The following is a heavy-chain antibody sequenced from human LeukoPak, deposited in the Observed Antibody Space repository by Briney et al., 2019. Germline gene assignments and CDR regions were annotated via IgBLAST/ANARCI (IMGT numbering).Heavy chain of an antibody. Sequence: ASVKVSCKASGYTFTSYAMHWVRQAPGQRLEWMGWINAGNANKKYSQKFQGRVTITRDTSASTAYMELSSLRSEDTAVYYCARGMIRDFDYWGQGTLVTVSS. CDR2: INAGNANK. D-gene: IGHD3-10*01. J-gene: IGHJ4*02. V-gene: IGHV1-3*01. CDR3: ARGMIRDFDY. CDR1: GYTFTSYA.